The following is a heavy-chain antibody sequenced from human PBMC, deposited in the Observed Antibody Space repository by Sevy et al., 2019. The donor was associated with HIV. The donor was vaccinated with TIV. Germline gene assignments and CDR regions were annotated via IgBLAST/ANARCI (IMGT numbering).Heavy chain of an antibody. CDR1: GGSISSGAYS. CDR3: ARDWGTLTTPGFFDY. CDR2: IYHTGNT. V-gene: IGHV4-30-2*01. D-gene: IGHD2-15*01. Sequence: SETLSLTCTVSGGSISSGAYSWNWIRQPPGKGLEWIGYIYHTGNTYYNPSLKSRVTISVDRSKNQFSLKMSSLTAADAAVYYCARDWGTLTTPGFFDYWGQGSLVTVSS. J-gene: IGHJ4*02.